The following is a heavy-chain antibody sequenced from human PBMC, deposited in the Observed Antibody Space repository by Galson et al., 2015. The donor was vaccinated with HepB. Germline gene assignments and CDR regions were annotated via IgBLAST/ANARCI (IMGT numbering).Heavy chain of an antibody. V-gene: IGHV4-31*03. CDR2: IYYSGST. Sequence: TLSLTCTVSGGSISSGGYYWSWIRQHPGKGLEWIGYIYYSGSTYYNPSLKSRVTISVDTSKNQFSLKLSSVTAADTAVYYCARDRRYYGSGSYYIPNGMDVWGQGTTVTVSS. CDR3: ARDRRYYGSGSYYIPNGMDV. CDR1: GGSISSGGYY. J-gene: IGHJ6*02. D-gene: IGHD3-10*01.